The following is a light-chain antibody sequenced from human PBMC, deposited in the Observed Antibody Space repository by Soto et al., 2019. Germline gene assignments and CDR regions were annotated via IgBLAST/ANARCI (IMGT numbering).Light chain of an antibody. CDR2: DAS. V-gene: IGKV1-5*01. CDR1: QSISSW. CDR3: QQYNSLWT. J-gene: IGKJ1*01. Sequence: DIQMTHSPSTLSASVGDRVTITCRASQSISSWLAWYQQKPGKAPKLLIYDASILESGVSSRFSGSGAGTEFTLTISSLQPDDFATYYCQQYNSLWTFGQGTKVDIK.